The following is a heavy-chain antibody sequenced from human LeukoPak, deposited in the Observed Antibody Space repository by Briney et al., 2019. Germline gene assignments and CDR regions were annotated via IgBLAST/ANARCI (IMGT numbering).Heavy chain of an antibody. CDR1: GFTFSSYS. CDR3: ARELEYNWNDWNYYYMDV. V-gene: IGHV3-21*01. CDR2: ISSSSSYI. D-gene: IGHD1-1*01. Sequence: GGSLRLSCAASGFTFSSYSMNWVRQAPGKGLEWVSSISSSSSYIYYADSVKGRSTISRDNAKNSLYLQMNSLRAEDTAVYYCARELEYNWNDWNYYYMDVWGKGTTVTVSS. J-gene: IGHJ6*03.